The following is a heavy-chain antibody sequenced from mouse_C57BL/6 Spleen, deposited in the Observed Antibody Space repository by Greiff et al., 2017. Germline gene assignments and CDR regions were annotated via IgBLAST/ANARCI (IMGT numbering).Heavy chain of an antibody. D-gene: IGHD2-12*01. CDR3: ARNDGDYYAMDY. V-gene: IGHV1-81*01. CDR2: IYPRSGNT. CDR1: GYTFTSYG. J-gene: IGHJ4*01. Sequence: VQLQESGAELARPGASVKLSCKASGYTFTSYGISWVKQRTGPGLEWIGEIYPRSGNTYYNEKFKGKATLTADKASSTAYMELRSLTSEDSAVYFCARNDGDYYAMDYWGQGTSVTVSS.